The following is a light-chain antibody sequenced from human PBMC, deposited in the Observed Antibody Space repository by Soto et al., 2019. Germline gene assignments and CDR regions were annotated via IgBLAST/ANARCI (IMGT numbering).Light chain of an antibody. J-gene: IGKJ2*01. V-gene: IGKV1-5*01. CDR3: QQYTTYPYT. CDR1: QSVTNW. Sequence: DIQMTQSPSTLSASVGDRVTITCRASQSVTNWLAWYQQKPGKAPNLLIYDASRLKSGSPSRFSGSGSGTKFTLTISSLQPHDFATYYCQQYTTYPYTFDQGTKLEIK. CDR2: DAS.